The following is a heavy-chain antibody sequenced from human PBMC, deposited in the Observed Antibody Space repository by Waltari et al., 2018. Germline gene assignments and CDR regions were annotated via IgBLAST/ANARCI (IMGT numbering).Heavy chain of an antibody. V-gene: IGHV3-7*01. CDR3: ARVLLERRGPFDY. J-gene: IGHJ4*02. D-gene: IGHD1-1*01. CDR1: GFTFSNYA. CDR2: IKQDGSEK. Sequence: EVQLVESGGGLVQPGGSLRLSCAASGFTFSNYAMNWVRQAPGKGLEWVANIKQDGSEKYYVDSVKGRFTISRDNAKNSLYLQMNSLRAEDTAVYYCARVLLERRGPFDYWGQGTLVAVSS.